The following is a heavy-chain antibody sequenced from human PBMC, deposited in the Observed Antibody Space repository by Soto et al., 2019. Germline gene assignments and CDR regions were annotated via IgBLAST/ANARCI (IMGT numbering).Heavy chain of an antibody. CDR3: VKDGSSGWPYFYDMDV. D-gene: IGHD6-19*01. V-gene: IGHV3-30*18. Sequence: QVQLVESGGGVVQPGRSLRLSCAASGFTFSSYGMHWVRQAPGKGLEWVAVISYDGRNKYYADAVKGRFTISRDNSKNTLYLQMSSLRAEDTAVSYCVKDGSSGWPYFYDMDVWGQGTTVTVSS. J-gene: IGHJ6*02. CDR2: ISYDGRNK. CDR1: GFTFSSYG.